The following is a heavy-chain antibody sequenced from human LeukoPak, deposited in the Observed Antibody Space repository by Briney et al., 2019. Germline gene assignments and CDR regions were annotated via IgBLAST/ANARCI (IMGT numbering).Heavy chain of an antibody. J-gene: IGHJ4*02. CDR2: IFYGGGT. CDR1: GDSFSDHY. Sequence: SETLSPTCTVSGDSFSDHYWSWIRQPPGKGLEWIGYIFYGGGTNYNPSLQSRVTISIDTSKNRFSLRLSSVTAADTAVYYCARDARFGWDYFDSWGQGTLVIVSS. D-gene: IGHD3-16*01. V-gene: IGHV4-59*11. CDR3: ARDARFGWDYFDS.